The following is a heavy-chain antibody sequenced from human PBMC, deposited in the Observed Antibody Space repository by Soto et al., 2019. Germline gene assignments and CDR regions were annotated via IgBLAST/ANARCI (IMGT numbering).Heavy chain of an antibody. Sequence: GGSLRLSCAASGFTFDDYAMHWVRQAPGKGLEWVSGISWNSGSIGYADSVKGRFTISRDNAKNSLYLQMNSLRAEDTALYYCAKDLEGSGYYNDAFDIWGQGTMVTVSS. CDR1: GFTFDDYA. CDR3: AKDLEGSGYYNDAFDI. J-gene: IGHJ3*02. CDR2: ISWNSGSI. D-gene: IGHD3-3*01. V-gene: IGHV3-9*01.